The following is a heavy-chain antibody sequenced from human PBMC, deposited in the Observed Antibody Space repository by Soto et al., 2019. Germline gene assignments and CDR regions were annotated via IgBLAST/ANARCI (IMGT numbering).Heavy chain of an antibody. V-gene: IGHV3-53*05. Sequence: RGGSLRLSCAASEFTVSRNNMSWVRRAPGEGLEWVSVIYSGGSTYYADSVRGRFTISRDNSKNPLSLQMISLSAEDTALYYCARCLIVVVKTSYGVDVWGQGTAVTVSS. D-gene: IGHD3-22*01. J-gene: IGHJ6*02. CDR1: EFTVSRNN. CDR2: IYSGGST. CDR3: ARCLIVVVKTSYGVDV.